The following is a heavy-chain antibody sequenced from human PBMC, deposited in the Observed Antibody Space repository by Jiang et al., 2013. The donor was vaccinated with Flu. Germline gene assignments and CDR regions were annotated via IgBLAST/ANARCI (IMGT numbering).Heavy chain of an antibody. CDR2: TYYRSKWYN. J-gene: IGHJ4*02. CDR1: NSAA. Sequence: NSAAWNWIRQSPSRGLEWLGRTYYRSKWYNEYAVSVKGRITINPDTSKNQFSLQLNSVTPEDTAVYYCTRTGGPDYWGQGTLVTVSS. V-gene: IGHV6-1*01. CDR3: TRTGGPDY.